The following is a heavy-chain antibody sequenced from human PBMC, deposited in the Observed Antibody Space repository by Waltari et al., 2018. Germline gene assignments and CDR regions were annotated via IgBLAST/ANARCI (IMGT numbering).Heavy chain of an antibody. V-gene: IGHV3-48*03. CDR3: ARGGGGLDY. J-gene: IGHJ4*02. CDR2: MSGSGGTM. D-gene: IGHD3-16*01. Sequence: EVQLVESGGGLVQPGGSLRLSCAASGFTFSNYEMNWVRQAPGKGREWVSDMSGSGGTMYYADSVKGRFTISRDNTKNSLYLQMNNLRAEDTALYYCARGGGGLDYWGQGTLVTVSS. CDR1: GFTFSNYE.